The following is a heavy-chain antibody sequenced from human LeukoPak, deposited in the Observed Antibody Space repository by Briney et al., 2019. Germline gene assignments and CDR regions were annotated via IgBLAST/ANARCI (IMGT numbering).Heavy chain of an antibody. J-gene: IGHJ6*03. CDR3: ARDRYYMDV. Sequence: PSETLSLTCAVYGGSFSGYYWSWIRQPPGKGLEWIGEINHSGSTNYNPSLKSRVTISVDTSKNQFSLKLSSVTAADTAVYYCARDRYYMDVWGKGTTVTVSS. V-gene: IGHV4-34*01. CDR2: INHSGST. CDR1: GGSFSGYY.